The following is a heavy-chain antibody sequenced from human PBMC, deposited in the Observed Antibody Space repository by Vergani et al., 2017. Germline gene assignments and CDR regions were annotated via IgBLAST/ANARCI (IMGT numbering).Heavy chain of an antibody. Sequence: VQLVESGGGLVKPGGSLRLSCGASGFTFKNNTMTWVRQSPGKGLEWVLSITSTGATINYADSVKGRFTISRDNAKKFLYLQMNNLRAEDTAVYYCAKVGRSEVAGTFGAFDIWGQGTMVTVSS. V-gene: IGHV3-21*02. CDR3: AKVGRSEVAGTFGAFDI. CDR1: GFTFKNNT. D-gene: IGHD6-19*01. J-gene: IGHJ3*02. CDR2: ITSTGATI.